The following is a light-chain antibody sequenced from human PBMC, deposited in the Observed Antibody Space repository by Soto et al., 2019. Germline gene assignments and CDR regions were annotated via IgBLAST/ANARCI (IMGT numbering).Light chain of an antibody. CDR3: QQYGSYPLT. CDR1: QSVRSTY. Sequence: EIVLTQSPGTLSLSPGERATLSCRASQSVRSTYFAWYQQKPGLATMLLIFGVSNRAAGTPDRVSGSGSGTDLTLIISRQAPEDFALYCCQQYGSYPLTFGGGTRVEIK. J-gene: IGKJ4*02. V-gene: IGKV3-20*01. CDR2: GVS.